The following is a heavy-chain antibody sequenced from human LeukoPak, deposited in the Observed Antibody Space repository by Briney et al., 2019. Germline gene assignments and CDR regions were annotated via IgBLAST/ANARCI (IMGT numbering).Heavy chain of an antibody. Sequence: GGSLRLSCAASGFTFSSYAMSWVRQAPGKGREGVSAISGSGGSTYYADSVKGRFTISRDNSKHPLYLQMNSLRAEDTAVYYCALTPQYSGYDPGSAFDIWGQGTMVTVSS. CDR2: ISGSGGST. J-gene: IGHJ3*02. CDR1: GFTFSSYA. V-gene: IGHV3-23*01. D-gene: IGHD5-12*01. CDR3: ALTPQYSGYDPGSAFDI.